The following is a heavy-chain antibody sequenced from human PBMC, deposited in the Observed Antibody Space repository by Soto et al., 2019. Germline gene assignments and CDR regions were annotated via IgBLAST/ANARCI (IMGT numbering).Heavy chain of an antibody. D-gene: IGHD2-2*01. V-gene: IGHV1-69*01. J-gene: IGHJ6*02. CDR1: GGTFSSYA. CDR3: ARYCSSTSCYSADQFYGTDV. CDR2: IIPIFGTA. Sequence: QVQLVQSGAEVKKPGSSVKVSCKASGGTFSSYAISWVRQAPGQGLEWMGGIIPIFGTANYAQKFQGRVTITADESTSTAYMELSSLRSEDTAVYYCARYCSSTSCYSADQFYGTDVWGQGTTVTVSS.